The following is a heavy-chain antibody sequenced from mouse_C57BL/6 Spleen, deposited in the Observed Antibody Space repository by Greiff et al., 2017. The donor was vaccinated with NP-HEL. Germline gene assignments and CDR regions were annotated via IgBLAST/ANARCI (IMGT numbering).Heavy chain of an antibody. V-gene: IGHV1-82*01. J-gene: IGHJ2*01. D-gene: IGHD3-2*02. CDR3: ARTAADSSGYVYFDY. CDR2: IYPGDGDT. CDR1: GYAFSSSW. Sequence: QVQLQQSGPELVKPGASVKISCKASGYAFSSSWMNWVKQRPGKGLEWIGRIYPGDGDTNYNGKFKGKATLTADKSSSTAYMQLSSLTSEDSAVYFCARTAADSSGYVYFDYWGQGTTLTVSS.